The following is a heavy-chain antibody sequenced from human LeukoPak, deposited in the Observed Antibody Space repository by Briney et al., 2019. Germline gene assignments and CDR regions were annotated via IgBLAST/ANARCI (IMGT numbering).Heavy chain of an antibody. CDR1: GGSISSYY. V-gene: IGHV4-59*01. J-gene: IGHJ5*02. CDR2: IYYSGST. D-gene: IGHD3-3*01. CDR3: ARGRRDFWSAIPSAWFDP. Sequence: SETLSLTCTVSGGSISSYYWSWIRQPPGKGLEWIGYIYYSGSTNYNPSLKSRVTISVDTSKNQLSLKLSSVTAADTAVYYCARGRRDFWSAIPSAWFDPWGQGTLVTVSS.